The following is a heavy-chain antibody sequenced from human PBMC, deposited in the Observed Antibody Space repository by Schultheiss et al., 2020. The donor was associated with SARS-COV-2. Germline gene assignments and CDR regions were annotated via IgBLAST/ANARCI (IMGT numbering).Heavy chain of an antibody. D-gene: IGHD6-13*01. CDR3: ARGQYSSNWYGSRPFDP. J-gene: IGHJ5*02. CDR2: INHSGST. Sequence: GSLRLSCAVYGGSFSGYYWSWIRQPPGKGLEWIGEINHSGSTNYNPSLKSRVTISVDTSKNQFSLKLSSVTAADTAVYYCARGQYSSNWYGSRPFDPWGQGTLVTVSS. V-gene: IGHV4-34*01. CDR1: GGSFSGYY.